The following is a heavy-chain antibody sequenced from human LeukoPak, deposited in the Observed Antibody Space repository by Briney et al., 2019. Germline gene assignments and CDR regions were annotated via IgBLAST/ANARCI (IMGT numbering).Heavy chain of an antibody. CDR2: IRYDGSNK. CDR3: AKDPSRYSYGLDY. V-gene: IGHV3-30*02. Sequence: PGGSLRLSCAASGFTFSSYGMHWVRQAPGKGLEWVAFIRYDGSNKYYANSVKGRFTISRDNSKNTLYLQMNSLRAEDTAVYYCAKDPSRYSYGLDYWGQGTLVTVSS. J-gene: IGHJ4*02. CDR1: GFTFSSYG. D-gene: IGHD5-18*01.